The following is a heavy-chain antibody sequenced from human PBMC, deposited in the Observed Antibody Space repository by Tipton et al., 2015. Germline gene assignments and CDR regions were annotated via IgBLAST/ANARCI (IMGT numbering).Heavy chain of an antibody. D-gene: IGHD5-18*01. CDR3: AKDGGIHLWPYYYYGMDV. CDR1: GFTFSADS. CDR2: ITWDSGTM. Sequence: SLRLSCAASGFTFSADSMHWVRQAPGKGLEWVSGITWDSGTMGYADSVRGRFTISRDNAKNSLFLQMTSLRVEDTAFYYCAKDGGIHLWPYYYYGMDVWGQGTTVTVSS. V-gene: IGHV3-9*01. J-gene: IGHJ6*02.